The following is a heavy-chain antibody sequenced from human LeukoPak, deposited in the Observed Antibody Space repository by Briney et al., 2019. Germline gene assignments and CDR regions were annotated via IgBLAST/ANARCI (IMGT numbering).Heavy chain of an antibody. D-gene: IGHD6-19*01. J-gene: IGHJ6*02. CDR2: ISSSGSTI. CDR3: ARDQGYSSGWYNYYYYGMDV. CDR1: GFTFSSYE. V-gene: IGHV3-48*03. Sequence: GGSLRLSCAASGFTFSSYELNWARQAPGKGLEWVSYISSSGSTIYYADSVKGRFTISRDNAKNSLYLQMNSLRAEDTAIYYCARDQGYSSGWYNYYYYGMDVWGQGTTVTVSS.